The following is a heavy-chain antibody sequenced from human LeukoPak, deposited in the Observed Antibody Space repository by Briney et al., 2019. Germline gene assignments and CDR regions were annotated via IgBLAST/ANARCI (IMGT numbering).Heavy chain of an antibody. CDR2: INHSGST. CDR1: GVSFSGYY. J-gene: IGHJ5*02. Sequence: PSETLSLTCAVYGVSFSGYYWSWIRQPPGKGLEWIGEINHSGSTNYNPSLKSRVTISVDTSKNQFSLKLSSVTAADTAVYYCARGIKGRLWFGEARNPNWFDPWGQGTLVTVSS. V-gene: IGHV4-34*01. D-gene: IGHD3-10*01. CDR3: ARGIKGRLWFGEARNPNWFDP.